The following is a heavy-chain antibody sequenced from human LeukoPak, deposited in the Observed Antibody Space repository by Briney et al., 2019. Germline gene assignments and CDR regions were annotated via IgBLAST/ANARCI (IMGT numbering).Heavy chain of an antibody. CDR3: ARGRRITILHVYYYYGMDV. Sequence: SQTLSLTCAISGDSVSSNSAAWNWIRQSPSRGLEWLGRTYYRSKWYNDYAVSVKSRITINPDTSKNQFSLKLSSVTAADTAVYYCARGRRITILHVYYYYGMDVWGQGTTVTVSS. D-gene: IGHD3-10*01. CDR1: GDSVSSNSAA. CDR2: TYYRSKWYN. J-gene: IGHJ6*02. V-gene: IGHV6-1*01.